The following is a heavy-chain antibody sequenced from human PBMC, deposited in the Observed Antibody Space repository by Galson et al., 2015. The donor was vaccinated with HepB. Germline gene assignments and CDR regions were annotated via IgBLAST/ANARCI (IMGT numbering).Heavy chain of an antibody. J-gene: IGHJ4*02. CDR3: ARTRGTFDY. Sequence: SLRLSCAASGFSFSDYYMSWIRQVPGKGLEWISFISGSGSYTNSADSLKGRFTISRDNAKNSLYLHMNGLRDEDTAVYYCARTRGTFDYWGRGTLVTVSS. CDR2: ISGSGSYT. D-gene: IGHD3-16*01. V-gene: IGHV3-11*06. CDR1: GFSFSDYY.